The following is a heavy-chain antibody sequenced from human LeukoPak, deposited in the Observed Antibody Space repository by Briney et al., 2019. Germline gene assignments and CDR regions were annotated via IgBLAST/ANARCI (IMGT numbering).Heavy chain of an antibody. V-gene: IGHV1-8*01. Sequence: ASVKVSCKASGYTFTSYDINWVRQAPGHGLEWMGCMNPNRGNTGYAQKFQGRVTMSRNTSISTDYMELSSLGSEDTAVYYCARVCYYGSGSYLSYYYYMDVWGKGTTVTVSS. D-gene: IGHD3-10*01. CDR2: MNPNRGNT. CDR1: GYTFTSYD. J-gene: IGHJ6*03. CDR3: ARVCYYGSGSYLSYYYYMDV.